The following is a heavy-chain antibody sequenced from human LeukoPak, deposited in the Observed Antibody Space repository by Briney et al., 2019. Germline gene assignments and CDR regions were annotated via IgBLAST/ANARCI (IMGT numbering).Heavy chain of an antibody. J-gene: IGHJ4*02. CDR2: ISGSGGST. V-gene: IGHV3-23*01. CDR3: ARGLSGYASSLGY. D-gene: IGHD6-6*01. CDR1: GFTFSSYG. Sequence: GGSLRLSCAASGFTFSSYGMSWVRQAPGKGLEWVSAISGSGGSTYYADSVKGRFTISRDNAKNTLYLQMNSLRAEDTAVYYCARGLSGYASSLGYWGQGTLVTVSA.